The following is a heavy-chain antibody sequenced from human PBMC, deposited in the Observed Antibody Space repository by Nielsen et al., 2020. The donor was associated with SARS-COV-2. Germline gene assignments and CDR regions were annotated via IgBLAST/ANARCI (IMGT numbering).Heavy chain of an antibody. J-gene: IGHJ4*02. CDR1: GGSISGSSYY. Sequence: SETLSLTCTVSGGSISGSSYYWGWIRQPPGKGLEWIGSIYYSGSTYYNPSLKSRVTISVDTSKNQFSLKLSSVTAADTAVYYCARDTLFTDYVWGSYRWGQGTLVTVSS. V-gene: IGHV4-39*07. CDR2: IYYSGST. D-gene: IGHD3-16*02. CDR3: ARDTLFTDYVWGSYR.